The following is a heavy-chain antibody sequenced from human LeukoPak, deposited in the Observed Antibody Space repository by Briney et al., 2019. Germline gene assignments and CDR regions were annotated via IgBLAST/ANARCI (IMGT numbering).Heavy chain of an antibody. V-gene: IGHV1-18*01. CDR1: GYTFITSG. D-gene: IGHD2-21*02. CDR3: VRDRDATPDDVRDY. Sequence: ASVTVSCKASGYTFITSGITWVRQAPGHGLKWMGWISPFNGKTRFAEEFQDRLTMTTDTPTRTAYMVLRSLRSDDTAVYYCVRDRDATPDDVRDYWGQGTLVTVSS. CDR2: ISPFNGKT. J-gene: IGHJ4*02.